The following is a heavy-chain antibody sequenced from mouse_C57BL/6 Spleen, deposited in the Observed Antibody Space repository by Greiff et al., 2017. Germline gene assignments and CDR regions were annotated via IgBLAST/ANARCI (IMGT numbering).Heavy chain of an antibody. CDR1: GYTFTDYN. CDR2: INPNNGGT. V-gene: IGHV1-18*01. CDR3: ARPITTVWAMDY. Sequence: VQLQQSGPELVKPGASVKIPCKASGYTFTDYNMDWVKQSHGKSLEWIGDINPNNGGTIYNQKFKGKATLTVDKSSSTAYMELRSLTSEDTAVYYCARPITTVWAMDYWGQGTSVTVSS. D-gene: IGHD1-1*01. J-gene: IGHJ4*01.